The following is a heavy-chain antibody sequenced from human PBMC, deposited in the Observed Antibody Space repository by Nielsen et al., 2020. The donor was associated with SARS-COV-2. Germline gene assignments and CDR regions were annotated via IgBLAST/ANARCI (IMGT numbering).Heavy chain of an antibody. CDR3: ARGDIVATGYYYYMDV. CDR2: MNPNSGNT. CDR1: GYTFTSYD. V-gene: IGHV1-8*01. J-gene: IGHJ6*03. Sequence: ASVKVSCKASGYTFTSYDINWVRQATGQGLEWMGWMNPNSGNTGYAQKFQGRVTMTRNTSISTAYMELSSLRSEDTAVYYCARGDIVATGYYYYMDVWGKGTTVTVSS. D-gene: IGHD5-12*01.